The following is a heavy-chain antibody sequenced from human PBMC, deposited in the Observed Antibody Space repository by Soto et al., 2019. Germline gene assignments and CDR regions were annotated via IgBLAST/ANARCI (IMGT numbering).Heavy chain of an antibody. CDR1: GFTFSSYA. D-gene: IGHD5-12*01. V-gene: IGHV3-30-3*01. CDR3: ARDWGRDGYNFIDY. J-gene: IGHJ4*02. Sequence: PGGSLRLSCAASGFTFSSYAMHWVRQAPGKGLEWVAVISYDGSNKYYADSVKGRFTISRDNSKNTLYLQMNSLRAEDTAVYYCARDWGRDGYNFIDYWGQGTLVTVSS. CDR2: ISYDGSNK.